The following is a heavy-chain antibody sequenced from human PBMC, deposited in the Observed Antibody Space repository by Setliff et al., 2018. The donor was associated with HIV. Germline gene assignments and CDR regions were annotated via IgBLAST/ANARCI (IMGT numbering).Heavy chain of an antibody. Sequence: PSETLSLTCTVSGYSISSGYYWGWIRQPPGKGLEWIGSIHQSGSTYYNSSLKRRVTMSVDTSKNQFSLKLRSVTAADAAVYYCASRVYYYDSSGYLREEGFDPWGQGTLVTVLL. V-gene: IGHV4-38-2*02. J-gene: IGHJ5*02. CDR1: GYSISSGYY. CDR3: ASRVYYYDSSGYLREEGFDP. CDR2: IHQSGST. D-gene: IGHD3-22*01.